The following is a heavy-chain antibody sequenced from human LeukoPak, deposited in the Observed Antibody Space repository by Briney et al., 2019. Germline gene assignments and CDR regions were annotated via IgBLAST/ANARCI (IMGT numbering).Heavy chain of an antibody. D-gene: IGHD5-12*01. CDR2: ISWNSGSI. J-gene: IGHJ4*02. Sequence: GGSLRLSCAASGFTFDDYAMHWVRQAPGKGLEWVSGISWNSGSIGYADSVKGRFTISRDNAKNSLYLQMNSLRAEDTALYYCAQARSSSGYGPLGLYWGQGTLVTVSS. CDR1: GFTFDDYA. V-gene: IGHV3-9*01. CDR3: AQARSSSGYGPLGLY.